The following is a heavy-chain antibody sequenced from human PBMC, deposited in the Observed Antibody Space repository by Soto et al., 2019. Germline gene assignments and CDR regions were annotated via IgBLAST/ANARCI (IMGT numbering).Heavy chain of an antibody. V-gene: IGHV1-18*01. CDR2: ISAYSGNT. D-gene: IGHD2-2*03. CDR1: GYTFSNYG. J-gene: IGHJ4*02. Sequence: QVLLVQSGAEVKKPGASVKVSCKASGYTFSNYGIGWVRQAPGQGLEWMGWISAYSGNTDYARNLQGRVTMTTDTSPSTAYMELRSLGSHDTAVYYCARVNGYCTSTSCFDYWGRGTLVTVSS. CDR3: ARVNGYCTSTSCFDY.